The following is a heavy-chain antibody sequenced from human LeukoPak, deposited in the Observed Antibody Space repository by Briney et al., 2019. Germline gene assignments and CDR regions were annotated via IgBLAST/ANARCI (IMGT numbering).Heavy chain of an antibody. CDR1: GFTFSSYG. CDR3: AKTNGYYDY. J-gene: IGHJ4*02. CDR2: ISGSGGNT. V-gene: IGHV3-23*01. D-gene: IGHD3-22*01. Sequence: GGSLRLSCAASGFTFSSYGMSWVRQAPGKGLEWVSSISGSGGNTYYADSVKGRFTISRDDSKSTVYLQMNSLRAEDTAVYHCAKTNGYYDYWGQGTLVTVSS.